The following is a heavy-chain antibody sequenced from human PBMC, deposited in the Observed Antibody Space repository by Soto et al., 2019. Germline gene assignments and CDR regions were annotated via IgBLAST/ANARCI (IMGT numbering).Heavy chain of an antibody. Sequence: QVQLQESGPGLVKPSETLSLTCTVSGGSISSYYWSWIRQPPGKGLEWIGYIYYSGSTNYNPSLKSRVTISVDTSKNQFSLKLSSVTAADTAVYYCARVGGTSYGYQGYYYYYMDVWGKGTTVTVSS. CDR1: GGSISSYY. J-gene: IGHJ6*03. CDR3: ARVGGTSYGYQGYYYYYMDV. CDR2: IYYSGST. D-gene: IGHD5-18*01. V-gene: IGHV4-59*01.